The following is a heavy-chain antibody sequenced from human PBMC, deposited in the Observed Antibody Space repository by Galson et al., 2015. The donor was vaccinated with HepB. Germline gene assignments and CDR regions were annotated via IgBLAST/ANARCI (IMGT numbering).Heavy chain of an antibody. D-gene: IGHD6-13*01. V-gene: IGHV3-66*01. Sequence: CAASGFTVSSNYMSWVRQAPGKGLEWVSVIYSGGSTYYADSVKGRFTISRDNSKNTLYLQMNSLRAEDTAVYYCARVFIAAAGTFDYWGQGTLVTVSS. CDR3: ARVFIAAAGTFDY. J-gene: IGHJ4*02. CDR2: IYSGGST. CDR1: GFTVSSNY.